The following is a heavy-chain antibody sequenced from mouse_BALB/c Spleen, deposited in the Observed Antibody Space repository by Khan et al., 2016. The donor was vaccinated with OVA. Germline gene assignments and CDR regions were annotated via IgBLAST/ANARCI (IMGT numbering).Heavy chain of an antibody. CDR3: ARGKYYGYYFDY. Sequence: EVQLQELGPGLVKPSQSLSLTCTVTGYSITSGYAWNWIRQFPGNKLEWMGYISYSGVTSYTPSLKSRISMPRDNSKNQFFLQWNSVTTEDTATYYCARGKYYGYYFDYWGQGTTLTVSS. V-gene: IGHV3-2*02. CDR2: ISYSGVT. J-gene: IGHJ2*01. CDR1: GYSITSGYA. D-gene: IGHD1-1*01.